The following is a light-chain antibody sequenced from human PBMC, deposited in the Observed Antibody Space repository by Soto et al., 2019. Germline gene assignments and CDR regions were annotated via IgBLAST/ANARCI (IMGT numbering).Light chain of an antibody. J-gene: IGLJ1*01. CDR1: SSDVGAYNL. Sequence: QSVLTQPASVSGSPGQLITISCTGTSSDVGAYNLVSWYQHLPDKAPKLIISEVTNRPSGVSDRFSGSKSGNTASLTISGLQAEDEADYYCASLTTTNFVFGSGTKVTVL. CDR3: ASLTTTNFV. CDR2: EVT. V-gene: IGLV2-14*01.